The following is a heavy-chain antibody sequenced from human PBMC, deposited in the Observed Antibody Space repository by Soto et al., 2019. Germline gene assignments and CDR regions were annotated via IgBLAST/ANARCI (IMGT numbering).Heavy chain of an antibody. CDR3: ARGGGDYAPYYYYGMDV. CDR2: ISYDGSNK. Sequence: PGGSLRLSCAASGFTFSSYAMHWVRQAPGKGLEWVAVISYDGSNKYYADSVKGRFTISRDNSKNTLYLQMNSLRAEDTAVYYCARGGGDYAPYYYYGMDVWGQGTTVTVSS. CDR1: GFTFSSYA. D-gene: IGHD4-17*01. J-gene: IGHJ6*02. V-gene: IGHV3-30-3*01.